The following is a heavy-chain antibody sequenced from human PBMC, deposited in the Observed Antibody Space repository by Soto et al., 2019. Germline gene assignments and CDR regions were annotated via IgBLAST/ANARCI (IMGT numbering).Heavy chain of an antibody. J-gene: IGHJ5*02. CDR3: ARDSSRNDYDMSGWFDP. Sequence: QVQLQESGPGLVKPSQTLSLTCTVSGGSISSCGYYWSWIRQHPGKGLEWIGYIYYSGSTYYTPSRKSRVTISVDTSKNQFSLKLSSVTAADTAVYYCARDSSRNDYDMSGWFDPWGQGTLVTVSS. CDR1: GGSISSCGYY. CDR2: IYYSGST. V-gene: IGHV4-31*03. D-gene: IGHD4-17*01.